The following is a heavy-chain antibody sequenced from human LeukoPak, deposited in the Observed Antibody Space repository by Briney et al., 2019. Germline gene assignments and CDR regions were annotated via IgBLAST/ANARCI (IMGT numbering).Heavy chain of an antibody. J-gene: IGHJ4*02. Sequence: PGGSLRLSCAASGFSFGSYPMTWVRQAPGKGLEWVSSISGGGGYIYYADSVKGRFTISRDDSRDTLYLQMNSLRAEDTAVYYCAKDLGKWEHPGWGQGTLVTVSS. V-gene: IGHV3-23*01. D-gene: IGHD1/OR15-1a*01. CDR3: AKDLGKWEHPG. CDR1: GFSFGSYP. CDR2: ISGGGGYI.